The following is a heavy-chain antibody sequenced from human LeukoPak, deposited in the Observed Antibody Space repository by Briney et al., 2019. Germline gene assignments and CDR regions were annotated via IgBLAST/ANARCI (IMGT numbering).Heavy chain of an antibody. CDR1: GVSVSSYY. D-gene: IGHD2-21*02. Sequence: SETLSLTCTVSGVSVSSYYWSWIRQPPGKGLEWIAYIYYSGSTKYNPSLKSRVTISLDRSKNQFSLKLSSVTAADTAVYYCGRIQGHCGGDCYTRWFDPWGQGTLVTVSS. J-gene: IGHJ5*02. CDR3: GRIQGHCGGDCYTRWFDP. V-gene: IGHV4-59*08. CDR2: IYYSGST.